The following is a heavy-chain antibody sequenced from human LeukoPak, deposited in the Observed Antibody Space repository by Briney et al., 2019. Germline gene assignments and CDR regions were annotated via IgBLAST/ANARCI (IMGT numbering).Heavy chain of an antibody. D-gene: IGHD3-3*01. J-gene: IGHJ5*02. Sequence: PSETLSLTCAVYGGSFSGYYWSWMRQPAGKGLEWIGEINHSGSTNYNPSLKSRVTISVDTSKNQFSLKLSSVTAADTAVYYCARRGSYDFWSGHYINWFDPWGQGPLVTVSS. V-gene: IGHV4-34*01. CDR1: GGSFSGYY. CDR3: ARRGSYDFWSGHYINWFDP. CDR2: INHSGST.